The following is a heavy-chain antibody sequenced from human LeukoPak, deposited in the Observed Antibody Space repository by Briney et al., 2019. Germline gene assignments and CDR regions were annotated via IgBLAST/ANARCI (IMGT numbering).Heavy chain of an antibody. J-gene: IGHJ3*02. V-gene: IGHV3-23*01. Sequence: GGPLRLSCAASGFTFSSYAMSWVRQAPGKGLEWVSAISGSGGSTYYADSVKGRFTISRDNSKNTLYLQMNSLRAEDTAVYYCAKDYDSSGYYGGAFDIWGQGTMVTVSS. CDR2: ISGSGGST. CDR3: AKDYDSSGYYGGAFDI. CDR1: GFTFSSYA. D-gene: IGHD3-22*01.